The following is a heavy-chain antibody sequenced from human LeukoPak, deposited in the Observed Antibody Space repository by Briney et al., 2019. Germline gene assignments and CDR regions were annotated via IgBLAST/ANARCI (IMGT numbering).Heavy chain of an antibody. CDR2: IYIGVTT. D-gene: IGHD3-10*01. Sequence: GGSLSLACAACGFTVSSNYVVWVRQAPGKGPEWVSVIYIGVTTYYADSVKGRFTISRDNSKNTLHLQMSSLRAEDTAVYYCARGLDSSGGGYYFEYWGQGTLVTVSS. V-gene: IGHV3-53*01. CDR1: GFTVSSNY. J-gene: IGHJ4*02. CDR3: ARGLDSSGGGYYFEY.